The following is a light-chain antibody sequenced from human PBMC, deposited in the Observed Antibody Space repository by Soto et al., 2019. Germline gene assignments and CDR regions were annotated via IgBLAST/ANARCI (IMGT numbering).Light chain of an antibody. CDR1: RSNIGAGYD. V-gene: IGLV1-40*01. CDR3: QSYDSSLNGVV. J-gene: IGLJ2*01. CDR2: GNS. Sequence: QPVLTQPPSVSGAPGQRVTISCTGSRSNIGAGYDVHWYQQLPGTAPKLLIYGNSNRPSGVPDRFSGSKSGTSASLAITGLQAEDEADYYCQSYDSSLNGVVFGGGTKLTV.